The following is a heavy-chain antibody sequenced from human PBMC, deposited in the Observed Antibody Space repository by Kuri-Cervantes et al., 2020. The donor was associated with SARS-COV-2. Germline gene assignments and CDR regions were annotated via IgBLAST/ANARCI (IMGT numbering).Heavy chain of an antibody. Sequence: GGSLRLSCAASGFTFSSYAMSWVRQAPGKGLEWVSAISGSGGSTYYADSVKGRFTISRDNSKNMVYLQVNSLRAEDTAVYYCAKTTPGSTSRIFYGMEVWGQGTTVTVSS. CDR2: ISGSGGST. CDR3: AKTTPGSTSRIFYGMEV. CDR1: GFTFSSYA. V-gene: IGHV3-23*01. J-gene: IGHJ6*02. D-gene: IGHD2-2*01.